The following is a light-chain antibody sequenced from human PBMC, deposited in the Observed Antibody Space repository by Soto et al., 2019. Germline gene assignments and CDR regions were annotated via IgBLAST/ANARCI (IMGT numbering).Light chain of an antibody. V-gene: IGKV1-6*01. Sequence: AIQMTQSPSSLSASVGDRVTITCRASQGIGNELGWYQQKPGKAPDLLIYAVSNLQNGVPSRFSGSGSGTDFTLTISSLQPEDFATYYCLQDYNYPYTFGQGTKLEIK. CDR3: LQDYNYPYT. CDR2: AVS. J-gene: IGKJ2*01. CDR1: QGIGNE.